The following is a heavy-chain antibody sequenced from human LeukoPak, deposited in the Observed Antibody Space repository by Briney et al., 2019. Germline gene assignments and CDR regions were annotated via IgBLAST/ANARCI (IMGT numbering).Heavy chain of an antibody. J-gene: IGHJ5*02. CDR1: GGSISSGGYY. CDR2: IYHSGST. V-gene: IGHV4-30-2*01. D-gene: IGHD2-2*01. CDR3: ARVVLIPAAGGNWFDP. Sequence: PSETLSLTCTVSGGSISSGGYYWSWIRQPPGKGLEWIGYIYHSGSTYYNPSLKSRVTISVDRSKNQFSLKLSSVTAADTAVYYCARVVLIPAAGGNWFDPWGQGTLVTVSS.